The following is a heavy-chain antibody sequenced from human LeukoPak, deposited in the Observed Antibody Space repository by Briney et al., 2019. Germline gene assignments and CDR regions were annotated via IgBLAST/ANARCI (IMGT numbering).Heavy chain of an antibody. V-gene: IGHV3-23*01. Sequence: GGSLRLSCAASGFTFSTYAMSWVRQALGKGLEWVSAISGNGANTYYADSVKGRFAISRDNSKNTLYLLMNSLGAEDTAVYHCAKVLYDSREVYYFDYWGQGTLVTVSS. CDR2: ISGNGANT. CDR1: GFTFSTYA. CDR3: AKVLYDSREVYYFDY. J-gene: IGHJ4*02. D-gene: IGHD3-22*01.